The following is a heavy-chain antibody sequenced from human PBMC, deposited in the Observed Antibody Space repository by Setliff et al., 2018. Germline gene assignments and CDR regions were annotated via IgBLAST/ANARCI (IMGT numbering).Heavy chain of an antibody. V-gene: IGHV1-69*05. CDR2: TIPNFGTT. Sequence: SVKVSCKASGGTFSSYGISWVRQAPGQGLEWLGGTIPNFGTTNYAQEFQGRVTIITDESTSTAYMELSSLRFEDTAVYYCASYCSSTSCPFDYWGQGTLVTVSS. CDR3: ASYCSSTSCPFDY. CDR1: GGTFSSYG. D-gene: IGHD2-2*01. J-gene: IGHJ4*02.